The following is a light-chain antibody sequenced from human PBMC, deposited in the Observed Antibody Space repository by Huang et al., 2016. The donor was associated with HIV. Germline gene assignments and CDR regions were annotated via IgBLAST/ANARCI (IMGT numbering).Light chain of an antibody. CDR1: QSVSRH. CDR2: DAS. J-gene: IGKJ2*01. Sequence: EIVLTQSPATLSLSPGERATLSCRASQSVSRHLAWYQQKPGQAPRRPIYDASNRATGIPARFRGSGSGTDFTLTISSLEPEDFAVYYCQQRSNWPPLYTFGQGTKLEVK. V-gene: IGKV3-11*01. CDR3: QQRSNWPPLYT.